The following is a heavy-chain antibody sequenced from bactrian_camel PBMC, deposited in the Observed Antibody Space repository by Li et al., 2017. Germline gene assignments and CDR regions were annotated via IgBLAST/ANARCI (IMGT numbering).Heavy chain of an antibody. CDR2: FTGPSTT. CDR3: VTAVRYGVCPSPHDQSDYRT. D-gene: IGHD2*01. Sequence: HVQLVESGGGLVQPGGSLRLSSAASGYIFSRCGMHWYRQAPGKEREWVATFTGPSTTSYGDSVKGRFTISRDNAKNTLYLQMNNLRPEDTAVYYCVTAVRYGVCPSPHDQSDYRTWGQWTQVTVS. V-gene: IGHV3S53*01. CDR1: GYIFSRCG. J-gene: IGHJ4*01.